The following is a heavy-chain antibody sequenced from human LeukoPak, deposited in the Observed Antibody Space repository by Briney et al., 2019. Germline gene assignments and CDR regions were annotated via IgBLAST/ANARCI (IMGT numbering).Heavy chain of an antibody. V-gene: IGHV4-61*01. CDR2: IFYTGTT. J-gene: IGHJ5*02. D-gene: IGHD3-9*01. Sequence: PSETLSLTCSVSGGSVSSGNYYWSWIRQPPGKGLEWVGCIFYTGTTSYNPSLKSRVTISVDTSKNQFSLKLSSVTAADTAVYYCARDLFSDILTGYYGWFDPWGQGTLVTVSS. CDR1: GGSVSSGNYY. CDR3: ARDLFSDILTGYYGWFDP.